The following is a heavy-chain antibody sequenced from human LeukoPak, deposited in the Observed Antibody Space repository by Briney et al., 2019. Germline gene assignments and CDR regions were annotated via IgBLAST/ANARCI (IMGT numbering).Heavy chain of an antibody. CDR3: ARLIAVVTATRFDY. J-gene: IGHJ4*02. Sequence: GESLKISCKGSGYSFTDCWIGWVRQMPGKGLEWMGIIYPDDSDTRYSPSFEGQVAISADKSINTAYLQWNSLTTSDTAMYYCARLIAVVTATRFDYWGQGTLVTVSS. D-gene: IGHD2-15*01. CDR2: IYPDDSDT. CDR1: GYSFTDCW. V-gene: IGHV5-51*01.